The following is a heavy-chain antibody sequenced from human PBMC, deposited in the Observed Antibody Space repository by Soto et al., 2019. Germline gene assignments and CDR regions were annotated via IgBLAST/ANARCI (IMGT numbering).Heavy chain of an antibody. CDR3: ARESPSYTVWYVFDI. CDR2: IYYSGST. V-gene: IGHV4-31*03. J-gene: IGHJ3*02. Sequence: SETLSLTCTVSGGSISSGGYYWSWIRQHPGKGLEWIGYIYYSGSTYYNPSLKSRVTISVDTSKNQFSLKLSSVTAADTAVYYCARESPSYTVWYVFDIWGQGTMVTVSS. D-gene: IGHD2-2*02. CDR1: GGSISSGGYY.